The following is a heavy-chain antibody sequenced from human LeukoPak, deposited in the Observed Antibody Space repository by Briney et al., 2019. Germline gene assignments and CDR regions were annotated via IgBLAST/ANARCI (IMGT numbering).Heavy chain of an antibody. V-gene: IGHV3-7*01. CDR1: GFTFSSYW. Sequence: GGSLRLSCAASGFTFSSYWMSWVRQAPGKGLEWVANIKQDGSEKYYVDSVKGRFTISRDNAKNSLYLQMNSLRAEDTAVYYCANLGSSDFRTSAFDIWGQGTMVTVSS. CDR3: ANLGSSDFRTSAFDI. D-gene: IGHD6-13*01. CDR2: IKQDGSEK. J-gene: IGHJ3*02.